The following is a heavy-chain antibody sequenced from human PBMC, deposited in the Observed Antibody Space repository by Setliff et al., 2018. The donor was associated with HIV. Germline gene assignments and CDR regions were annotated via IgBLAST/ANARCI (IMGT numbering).Heavy chain of an antibody. D-gene: IGHD2-8*01. CDR3: ARRGRDGVLIVFATGFDP. CDR2: IFYTGNT. V-gene: IGHV4-39*01. J-gene: IGHJ5*02. CDR1: GGSISSSTYY. Sequence: SETLSLTCSVSGGSISSSTYYWGWIRQPPGKGLEWIGDIFYTGNTYYNPSLQSRVDISVDTSENQFSLKLNSVTAADTAVYYCARRGRDGVLIVFATGFDPWGQGTQVTVSS.